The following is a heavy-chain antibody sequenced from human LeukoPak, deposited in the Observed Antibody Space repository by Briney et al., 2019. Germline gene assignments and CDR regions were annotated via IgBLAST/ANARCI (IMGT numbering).Heavy chain of an antibody. V-gene: IGHV3-48*02. CDR1: GFTFNIYS. J-gene: IGHJ3*02. Sequence: PGGSLGLSCAASGFTFNIYSMNWVRQAPGKGLEWVSYISGGGSPISYADSVKGRFTISRDNAKNSLYLQLNSLRDEDTAIYYCARDSLWAFDIWGQGTMVTVSS. D-gene: IGHD2/OR15-2a*01. CDR2: ISGGGSPI. CDR3: ARDSLWAFDI.